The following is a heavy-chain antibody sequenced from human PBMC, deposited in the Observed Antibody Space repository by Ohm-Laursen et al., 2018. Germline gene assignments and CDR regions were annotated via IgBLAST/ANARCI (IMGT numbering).Heavy chain of an antibody. Sequence: SLRLSCAASGFTFSSYGMHWVRQAPGKGLEWVALISYDGSDKYYADSVKGRFTISRDNSRNTLDLQMNSLRVEDTALYYCARDIDWVAFDYWGQGTLVTVSS. CDR2: ISYDGSDK. D-gene: IGHD3-9*01. V-gene: IGHV3-30*03. CDR1: GFTFSSYG. CDR3: ARDIDWVAFDY. J-gene: IGHJ4*02.